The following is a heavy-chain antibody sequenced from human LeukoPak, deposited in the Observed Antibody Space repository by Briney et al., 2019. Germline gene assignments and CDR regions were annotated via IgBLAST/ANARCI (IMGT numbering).Heavy chain of an antibody. J-gene: IGHJ5*02. D-gene: IGHD3-22*01. CDR1: GFTFSSYG. Sequence: GGSLRLSCAASGFTFSSYGMSWVRQAPGKGLEWVSAISGTGRTTYYADSVKGRFTISRDNSKNTLYLQMNSLRAEDTAVYYCARQGGYYDSSGPNWFDPWGQGTLVTVSS. CDR2: ISGTGRTT. V-gene: IGHV3-23*01. CDR3: ARQGGYYDSSGPNWFDP.